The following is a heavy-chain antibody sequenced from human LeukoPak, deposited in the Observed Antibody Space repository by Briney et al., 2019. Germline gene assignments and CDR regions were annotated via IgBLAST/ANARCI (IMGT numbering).Heavy chain of an antibody. CDR3: ARAREEADDAFDI. V-gene: IGHV4-30-4*01. Sequence: NPSETLSLTCTVSGGSISSGDYYWSWIRQPPGKGLEWIGYIYYSGTTYYNPSLKSRVTTSVDTSKNQFSLKLSSVTAADTAVYYCARAREEADDAFDIWGQGTMVTVSS. CDR2: IYYSGTT. J-gene: IGHJ3*02. CDR1: GGSISSGDYY.